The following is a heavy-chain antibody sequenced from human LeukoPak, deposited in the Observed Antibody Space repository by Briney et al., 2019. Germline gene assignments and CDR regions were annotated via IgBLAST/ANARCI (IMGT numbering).Heavy chain of an antibody. CDR1: GGSISSYY. V-gene: IGHV4-4*07. D-gene: IGHD2-2*01. CDR3: ARGGTSCCNWFDP. Sequence: PSETLSLTCTVSGGSISSYYWSWIRHPAGKGLVWIGRIYTSGSTNYNPSLKSRVTMSVDTSKNQFSLKLSSVTAADTAVYYCARGGTSCCNWFDPWGQGTLVTVSS. J-gene: IGHJ5*02. CDR2: IYTSGST.